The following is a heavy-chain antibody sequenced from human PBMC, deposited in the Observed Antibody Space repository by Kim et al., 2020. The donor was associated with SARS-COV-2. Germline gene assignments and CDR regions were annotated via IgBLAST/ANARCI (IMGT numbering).Heavy chain of an antibody. CDR3: VRDEKQSCRGGPCYYFYY. V-gene: IGHV1-18*01. J-gene: IGHJ4*01. D-gene: IGHD2-15*01. Sequence: ASVKVSCKTSGYSFTYGITWVRQAPGRGLEWMGWISPNTGATNSARNLRSRITMTTHTTTGTAYMELKSLTSDDTAVYYCVRDEKQSCRGGPCYYFYYWG. CDR2: ISPNTGAT. CDR1: GYSFTYG.